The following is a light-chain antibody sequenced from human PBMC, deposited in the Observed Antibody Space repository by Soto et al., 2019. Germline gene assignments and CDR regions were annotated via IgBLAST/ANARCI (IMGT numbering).Light chain of an antibody. CDR3: SSFTSRFTFA. CDR1: RSDVGAYNY. J-gene: IGLJ1*01. V-gene: IGLV2-14*01. Sequence: SALTQPASVSGSPGQSIASACTGTRSDVGAYNYVSWYQQHPGKAPKLMISEVTNRPSGVSDRFSGSKSGNTASLTISGLQAEDEADYYCSSFTSRFTFAFGTGTKVTVL. CDR2: EVT.